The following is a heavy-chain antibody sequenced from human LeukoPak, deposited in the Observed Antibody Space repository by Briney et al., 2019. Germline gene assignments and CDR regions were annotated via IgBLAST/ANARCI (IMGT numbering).Heavy chain of an antibody. V-gene: IGHV1-18*01. Sequence: ASVKVSCTASGYTFTSYGISWVRQAPGQGLEWMGWISAYNGNTNYAQKFQGRVTMTRDTSTSTVYMELSSLRSEDTAVYYCARILYQLPQENYMDVWGKGTTVTVSS. J-gene: IGHJ6*03. CDR2: ISAYNGNT. CDR1: GYTFTSYG. CDR3: ARILYQLPQENYMDV. D-gene: IGHD2-2*01.